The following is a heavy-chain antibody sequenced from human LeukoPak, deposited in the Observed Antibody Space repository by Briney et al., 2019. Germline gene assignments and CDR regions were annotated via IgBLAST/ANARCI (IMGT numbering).Heavy chain of an antibody. Sequence: GGSLRLSCAASGFTYSNYWMSWVRQAPGKGLEWLANLKQDGSQTYYVDSVKGRFTISRDNTKNSLYLQMNSLRAEDTAVYYCARIGYSSSSLDYWGLGTLVTVSS. CDR3: ARIGYSSSSLDY. J-gene: IGHJ4*02. CDR1: GFTYSNYW. V-gene: IGHV3-7*01. CDR2: LKQDGSQT. D-gene: IGHD6-6*01.